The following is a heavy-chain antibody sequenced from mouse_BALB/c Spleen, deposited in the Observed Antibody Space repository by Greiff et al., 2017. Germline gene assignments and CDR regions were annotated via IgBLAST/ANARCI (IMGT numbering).Heavy chain of an antibody. CDR3: TKDLRDGEFAY. CDR1: GYTFTSYW. V-gene: IGHV1-69*02. J-gene: IGHJ3*01. Sequence: QVQLQQPGAELVRPGASVKLSCKASGYTFTSYWINWVNQRPGQGLEWIGNIYPSDSYTNYNQKFKDKATLTVDKSSSTAYMQLSSPTSEDSAVYYCTKDLRDGEFAYWGQGTLVTVSA. D-gene: IGHD1-1*01. CDR2: IYPSDSYT.